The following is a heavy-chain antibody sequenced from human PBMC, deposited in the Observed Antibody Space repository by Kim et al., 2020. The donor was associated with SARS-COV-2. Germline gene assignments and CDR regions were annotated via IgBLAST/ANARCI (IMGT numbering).Heavy chain of an antibody. D-gene: IGHD4-17*01. Sequence: GGSLRLSCAASGFTFSSYGMHWVRQAPGKGLEWVAVISYDGSNKYYADSVKGRFTISRDNSKNTLYLQMNSLRAEDTAVYYCAKDDVDYGDYPSHYYYGMDVWGQGTTVTVSS. J-gene: IGHJ6*02. CDR1: GFTFSSYG. CDR2: ISYDGSNK. CDR3: AKDDVDYGDYPSHYYYGMDV. V-gene: IGHV3-30*18.